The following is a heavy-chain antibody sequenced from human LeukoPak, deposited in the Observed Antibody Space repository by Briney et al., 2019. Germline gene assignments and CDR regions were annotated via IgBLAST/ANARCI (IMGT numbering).Heavy chain of an antibody. CDR3: AKGGESYGYGGGFDY. CDR2: ISGSGGST. J-gene: IGHJ4*02. Sequence: PGVSLRLSCAASGFTFHSYALIWVRLAPGKAREGVSAISGSGGSTYYADSVKGRFTISRDNSKNTLYLQMNSLRAEDTAVYYCAKGGESYGYGGGFDYWGQGTLVTVSS. CDR1: GFTFHSYA. V-gene: IGHV3-23*01. D-gene: IGHD5-18*01.